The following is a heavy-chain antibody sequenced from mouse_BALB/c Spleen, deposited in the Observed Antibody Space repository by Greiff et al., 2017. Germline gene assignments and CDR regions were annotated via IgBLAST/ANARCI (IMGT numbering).Heavy chain of an antibody. CDR1: GFTFTDYY. CDR2: IRNKANGYTT. Sequence: EVQGVESGGGLVKPGGSLKLSCATSGFTFTDYYMSWVRQPPGKALEWLGFIRNKANGYTTEYSASVKGRFTISRDNSQSILYLQMNTLRAEDSATYYCARAYGSSFYYYAMDYWGQGTSVTVSS. D-gene: IGHD1-1*01. V-gene: IGHV7-3*02. J-gene: IGHJ4*01. CDR3: ARAYGSSFYYYAMDY.